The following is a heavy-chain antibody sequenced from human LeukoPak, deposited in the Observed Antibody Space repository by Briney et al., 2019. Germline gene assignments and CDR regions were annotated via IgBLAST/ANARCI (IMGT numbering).Heavy chain of an antibody. J-gene: IGHJ1*01. CDR1: GYTFTSYG. V-gene: IGHV1-18*01. CDR2: ISAYNGNT. CDR3: ASEPYCGGYCSIRYFQH. D-gene: IGHD2-21*02. Sequence: PRASVKVSCKASGYTFTSYGISWVRQAPGQGLEWMGWISAYNGNTNYAQKLQGRVTMTTDTSTSTAYMELRSLRSDDTAVYYCASEPYCGGYCSIRYFQHWGQGTLVTVSS.